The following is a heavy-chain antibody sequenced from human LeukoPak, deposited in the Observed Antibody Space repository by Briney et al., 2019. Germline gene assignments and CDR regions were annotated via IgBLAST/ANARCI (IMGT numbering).Heavy chain of an antibody. CDR3: ARGILAGLDH. CDR2: IYTSGST. CDR1: GGSISSGSYY. J-gene: IGHJ4*02. V-gene: IGHV4-61*02. Sequence: SETLSLNCTVSGGSISSGSYYWSWIRQPAGKGLEWIGRIYTSGSTNYNPSLKSRVTISVDTSKNQFSLKLSSVTAADTAVYYCARGILAGLDHWGQGTLVTVSS. D-gene: IGHD3/OR15-3a*01.